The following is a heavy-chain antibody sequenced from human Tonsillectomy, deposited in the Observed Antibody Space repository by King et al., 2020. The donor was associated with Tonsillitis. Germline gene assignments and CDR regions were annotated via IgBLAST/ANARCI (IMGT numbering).Heavy chain of an antibody. CDR3: ARGLFSSTSADAFDI. CDR1: GGPISSGGYY. J-gene: IGHJ3*02. V-gene: IGHV4-31*03. D-gene: IGHD2-2*01. Sequence: QLQESGPGLVKPSQTLSLTCKVSGGPISSGGYYWSWIRQHPGKGLEWIGYIYYSGCTYYNPSLKSRVTISVDTSKNHFSLKLSSVTAADTAVYYCARGLFSSTSADAFDIWGQGTLVAVSS. CDR2: IYYSGCT.